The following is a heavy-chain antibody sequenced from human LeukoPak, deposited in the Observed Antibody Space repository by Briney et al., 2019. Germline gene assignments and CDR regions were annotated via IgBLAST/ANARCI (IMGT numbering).Heavy chain of an antibody. CDR2: ISYDGSNK. Sequence: PGGSLRLSCAASGFAFSTYWMHWVRQAPGKGLEWVAVISYDGSNKYYADSVKGRFTISRDNSKNTLYLQMNSLRAEDTAVYYCASSHSSGWYYFDYWGQGTLVTVSS. CDR3: ASSHSSGWYYFDY. CDR1: GFAFSTYW. D-gene: IGHD6-19*01. J-gene: IGHJ4*02. V-gene: IGHV3-30-3*01.